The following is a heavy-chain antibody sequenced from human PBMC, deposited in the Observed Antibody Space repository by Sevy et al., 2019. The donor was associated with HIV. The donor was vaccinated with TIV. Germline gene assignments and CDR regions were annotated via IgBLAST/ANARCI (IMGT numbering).Heavy chain of an antibody. J-gene: IGHJ4*02. Sequence: GGSLRLSCTASGFTFGDYAMSWFRQAPGKGLEWVGFIRSKAYGGTTEYAASVKGRFTISRDESKSIANLQMNSLKTEETAVYYCTRLWFGELPHYWGQGTLVPVSS. D-gene: IGHD3-10*01. CDR3: TRLWFGELPHY. CDR1: GFTFGDYA. CDR2: IRSKAYGGTT. V-gene: IGHV3-49*03.